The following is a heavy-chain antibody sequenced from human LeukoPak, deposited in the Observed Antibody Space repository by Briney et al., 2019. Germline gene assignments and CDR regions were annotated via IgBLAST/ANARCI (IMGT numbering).Heavy chain of an antibody. J-gene: IGHJ4*02. CDR2: IHHSGST. CDR3: ARDQGGNPIDY. V-gene: IGHV4-38-2*02. D-gene: IGHD4-23*01. CDR1: GFSISSGYY. Sequence: SETLSLTCTVSGFSISSGYYWGWIRQPPGKGLDWIGSIHHSGSTYYNASLKSRVTISVDTSKNQFSLKLSSVTAADTAVYYCARDQGGNPIDYWGQGTLVTVSS.